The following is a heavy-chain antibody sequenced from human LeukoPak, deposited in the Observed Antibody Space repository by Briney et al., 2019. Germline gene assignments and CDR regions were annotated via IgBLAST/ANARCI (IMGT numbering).Heavy chain of an antibody. Sequence: SETLSLTCDVSGGSIDSTNWWSWVRQPPGKGLEWIGEIHHDGRINYNPSLKSRVTLSVDKSKNQFSLRLNSVTAADTAMYYCARSHDHLWGNYPDYWGQGTLVTVSS. J-gene: IGHJ4*02. CDR3: ARSHDHLWGNYPDY. CDR1: GGSIDSTNW. V-gene: IGHV4/OR15-8*01. D-gene: IGHD3-16*02. CDR2: IHHDGRI.